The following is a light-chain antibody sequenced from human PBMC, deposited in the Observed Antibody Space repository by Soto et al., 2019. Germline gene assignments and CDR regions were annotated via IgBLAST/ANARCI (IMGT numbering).Light chain of an antibody. J-gene: IGLJ3*02. CDR2: GNT. Sequence: QPVLTQPPSVSGAPGQRVTISCSGGSSNIGAGYDVQWYQQLPGTAPKLLIYGNTNRPSGVPDRFSASKSGTSASLAITGLQAEDEADYHCQSYDSSLSARVFGGGTKLTVL. CDR3: QSYDSSLSARV. CDR1: SSNIGAGYD. V-gene: IGLV1-40*01.